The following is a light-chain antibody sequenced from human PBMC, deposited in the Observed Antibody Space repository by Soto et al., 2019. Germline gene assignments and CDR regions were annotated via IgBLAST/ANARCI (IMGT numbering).Light chain of an antibody. CDR3: QSYDSSLTGSV. V-gene: IGLV1-40*01. CDR1: NSNIRVGFD. J-gene: IGLJ1*01. Sequence: QPVLTQPPPRSRGPGQTVGISCTGSNSNIRVGFDVHWYQQVPGTTPKLVLCGTNIRPSGSPDRFSCPRSGSSPSLATTGPQAEDEADYSCQSYDSSLTGSVFGTGTKVTV. CDR2: GTN.